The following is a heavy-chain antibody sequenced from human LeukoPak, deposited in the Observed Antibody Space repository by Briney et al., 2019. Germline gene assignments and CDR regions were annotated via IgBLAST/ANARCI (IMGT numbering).Heavy chain of an antibody. Sequence: GASVKVSCKASGYTSTSPDINWVRQATGQGLEWMGWMNPNSGNTSYSQTFQGRVTMTRNTSISTDYMELSSLRSEDTAVYYCARDVKELVWFGELLAGGLSDYYGMDVWGQGTTVTVSS. CDR1: GYTSTSPD. CDR2: MNPNSGNT. CDR3: ARDVKELVWFGELLAGGLSDYYGMDV. D-gene: IGHD3-10*01. J-gene: IGHJ6*02. V-gene: IGHV1-8*01.